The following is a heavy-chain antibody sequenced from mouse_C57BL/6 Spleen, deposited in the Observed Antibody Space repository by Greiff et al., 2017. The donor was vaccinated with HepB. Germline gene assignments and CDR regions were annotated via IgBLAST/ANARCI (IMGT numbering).Heavy chain of an antibody. CDR3: AREGLAGCYFDY. CDR2: INYDGSST. CDR1: GFTFSDYY. Sequence: EVKVVESEGGLVQPGSSMKLSCTASGFTFSDYYMAWVRQVPEKGLEWVANINYDGSSTYYLDSLKSRFIISRDNAKNILYLQMSSLKSEDTATYYCAREGLAGCYFDYWGQGTTLTVSS. D-gene: IGHD4-1*01. V-gene: IGHV5-16*01. J-gene: IGHJ2*01.